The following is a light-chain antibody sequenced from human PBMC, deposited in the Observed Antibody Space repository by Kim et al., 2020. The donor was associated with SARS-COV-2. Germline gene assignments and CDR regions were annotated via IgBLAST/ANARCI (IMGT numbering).Light chain of an antibody. Sequence: QLVLTQSPSASASLGASVKLTCTLSSGHSIYAIAWHQQQPEKGPRFLMRLNSDGSHNKGDGIPDRFLGSSSGAERYLTISSLQSEDEADYYCQTWGTGIQVFGGGTQLTVL. V-gene: IGLV4-69*01. J-gene: IGLJ2*01. CDR2: LNSDGSH. CDR1: SGHSIYA. CDR3: QTWGTGIQV.